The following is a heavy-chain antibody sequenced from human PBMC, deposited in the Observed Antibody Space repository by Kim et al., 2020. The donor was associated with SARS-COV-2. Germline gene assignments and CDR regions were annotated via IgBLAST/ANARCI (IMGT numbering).Heavy chain of an antibody. CDR3: AKTPTNYGDYGSFDY. CDR2: ISGSGGST. J-gene: IGHJ4*02. CDR1: GFTFSSYA. Sequence: GGSLRLSCAASGFTFSSYAMSWVRQAPGKGLEWVSAISGSGGSTYYADSVKGRFTISRDKSKNTLYLQMNSLIAEDTAVYYCAKTPTNYGDYGSFDYWGQGTLVTVSS. V-gene: IGHV3-23*01. D-gene: IGHD4-17*01.